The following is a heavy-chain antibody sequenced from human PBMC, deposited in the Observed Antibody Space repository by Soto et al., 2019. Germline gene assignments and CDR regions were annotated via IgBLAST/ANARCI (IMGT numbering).Heavy chain of an antibody. V-gene: IGHV1-69*04. Sequence: ASVKVSCKASGGTFSSYTISWARQAPGQGLEWMGRIIPILGIANYAQKFQGRVTITADKSTSTAYMELSSLRSEDTAVYYCAREAGSSSWYYFDYWGQGTLVTVSS. D-gene: IGHD6-13*01. J-gene: IGHJ4*02. CDR1: GGTFSSYT. CDR3: AREAGSSSWYYFDY. CDR2: IIPILGIA.